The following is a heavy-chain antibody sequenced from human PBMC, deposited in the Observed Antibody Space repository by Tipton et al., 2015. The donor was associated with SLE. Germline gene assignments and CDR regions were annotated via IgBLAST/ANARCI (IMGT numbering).Heavy chain of an antibody. CDR2: INSDGTTT. J-gene: IGHJ4*02. Sequence: SLRLSCAASGFAFSSYWMHWVRQAPGKGLVCVSRINSDGTTTTYADSVTGRFTVFRDNAKNTVYLQMNNLGPEDTAVYYCARGSGWIINYWGQGALVTVSS. D-gene: IGHD3-10*01. CDR1: GFAFSSYW. V-gene: IGHV3-74*01. CDR3: ARGSGWIINY.